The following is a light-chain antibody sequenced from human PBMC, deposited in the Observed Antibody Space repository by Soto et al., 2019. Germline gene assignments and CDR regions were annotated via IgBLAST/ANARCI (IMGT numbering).Light chain of an antibody. J-gene: IGKJ1*01. CDR2: GAS. V-gene: IGKV1-39*01. CDR1: LNIGDS. Sequence: IQMTQSPSCLSASVGDRVIIACRASLNIGDSLMWFQQKAGKPPTQLIYGASALQSGVPVRFSGSASGTDFTLTIRNMQREDFATYYCLQTYNLPRTFAQRTKVDI. CDR3: LQTYNLPRT.